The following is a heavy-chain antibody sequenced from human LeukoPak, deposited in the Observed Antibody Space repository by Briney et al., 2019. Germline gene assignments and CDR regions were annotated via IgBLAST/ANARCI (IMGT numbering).Heavy chain of an antibody. CDR1: GGSISSSSYY. Sequence: SETLSLNCTVSGGSISSSSYYWGWIRQPPGKGLEWIGSISYSGSTYYNPSLKSRVTISVAASKNQFSLKLSSVTAADTAVYYCARHVRDSSTWYDWFDPWGQGTLVTVSS. V-gene: IGHV4-39*01. D-gene: IGHD6-13*01. CDR2: ISYSGST. CDR3: ARHVRDSSTWYDWFDP. J-gene: IGHJ5*02.